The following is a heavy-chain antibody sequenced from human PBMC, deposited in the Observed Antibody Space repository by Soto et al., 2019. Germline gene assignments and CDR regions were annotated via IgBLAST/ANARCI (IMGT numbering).Heavy chain of an antibody. J-gene: IGHJ4*02. CDR2: IYYIGST. V-gene: IGHV4-31*03. CDR1: GGSISSGGYY. Sequence: QVQLQESGPGLVKPSQTLSLTCTVSGGSISSGGYYWSWIRQHPGKGLEWIGYIYYIGSTYYNPSLKSRVTISVDTSKNQFSLELSSVTAAATAVYYCATNLIWGRRSGAGYWGQGTLVTVSS. D-gene: IGHD1-26*01. CDR3: ATNLIWGRRSGAGY.